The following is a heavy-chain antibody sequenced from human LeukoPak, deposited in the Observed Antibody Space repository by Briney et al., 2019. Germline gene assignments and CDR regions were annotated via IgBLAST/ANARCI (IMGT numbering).Heavy chain of an antibody. D-gene: IGHD1-26*01. V-gene: IGHV3-30*02. CDR1: GFTFSSYA. J-gene: IGHJ4*02. Sequence: GRSLRLSCAASGFTFSSYAMHWVRQAPGKGLEWVAFIRYDGSNKYYADSVKGRFTISRDNSKNTLYLQMNSLRAEDTAVYYCAKPLPNSGSYSYFDYWGQGTLDTVSS. CDR2: IRYDGSNK. CDR3: AKPLPNSGSYSYFDY.